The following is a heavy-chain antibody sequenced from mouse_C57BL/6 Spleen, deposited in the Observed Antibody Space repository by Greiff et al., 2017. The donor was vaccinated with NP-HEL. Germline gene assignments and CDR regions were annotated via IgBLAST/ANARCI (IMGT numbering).Heavy chain of an antibody. CDR2: IHPNSGST. CDR1: GYTFTSYW. J-gene: IGHJ3*01. Sequence: QVQLQQSGAELVKPGASVKLSCKASGYTFTSYWMHWVKQRPGQGLEWIGMIHPNSGSTNYNEKFKSKATLTVDKSSSTAYMQLSSLTSEDSAVYYCARPAYYYGSSYVGPWFAYWGQGTLVTVSA. CDR3: ARPAYYYGSSYVGPWFAY. D-gene: IGHD1-1*01. V-gene: IGHV1-64*01.